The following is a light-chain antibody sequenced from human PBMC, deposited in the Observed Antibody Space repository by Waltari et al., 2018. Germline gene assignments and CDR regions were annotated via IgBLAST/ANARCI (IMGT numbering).Light chain of an antibody. CDR3: QQVNSDPFT. J-gene: IGKJ4*01. Sequence: IQLTQSPSSLSASVADRVTITCRASQDVSSYLAWYQQTPGKAPKVLNYAATGLKSGAPGRFRGSGSATYFIITISSLQPEDIATYYCQQVNSDPFTFGGGTKVEIK. CDR1: QDVSSY. V-gene: IGKV1-9*01. CDR2: AAT.